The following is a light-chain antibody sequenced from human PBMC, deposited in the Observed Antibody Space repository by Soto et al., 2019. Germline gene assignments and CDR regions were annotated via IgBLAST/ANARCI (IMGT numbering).Light chain of an antibody. Sequence: HSALTQFASVSGSPGQSITISCTGTSSDVGGYNLVSWYQQQPDKAPKLIIFGVSKRPSGVSNRFSGSKSGNTASLTISGLQAEDEADYYCCSYAGGNTWVVFGGGTKVTVL. CDR2: GVS. CDR3: CSYAGGNTWVV. J-gene: IGLJ2*01. V-gene: IGLV2-23*02. CDR1: SSDVGGYNL.